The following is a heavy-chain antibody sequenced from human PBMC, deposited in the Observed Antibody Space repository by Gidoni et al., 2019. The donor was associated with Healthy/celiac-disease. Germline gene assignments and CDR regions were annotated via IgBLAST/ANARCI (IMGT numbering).Heavy chain of an antibody. Sequence: QVQLQQWGAGLLKPSETLAPTCAVYGGSFSAYYWSWIRQPRGKGLEWIEEINHSGSTNYNPSLKSRVSISEDTSRNQCSLKLSSVTAADTSVYYCARLGWHDAFDIWGQGTMFTVSS. CDR2: INHSGST. V-gene: IGHV4-34*01. CDR3: ARLGWHDAFDI. D-gene: IGHD2-15*01. CDR1: GGSFSAYY. J-gene: IGHJ3*02.